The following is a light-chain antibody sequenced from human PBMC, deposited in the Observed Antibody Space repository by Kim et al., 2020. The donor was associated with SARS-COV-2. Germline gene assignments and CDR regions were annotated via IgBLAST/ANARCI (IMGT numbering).Light chain of an antibody. Sequence: EPTQPPSASGTPGQRVTISCSGSSSNIGINYVYWYQQLPGAAPKLVIHSNNQRPSGVPDRFSGSKSGTSASLAISGLQSEDEADYYCAAWDDSLSGAVFGGGTQLTVL. CDR1: SSNIGINY. CDR2: SNN. J-gene: IGLJ3*02. V-gene: IGLV1-47*02. CDR3: AAWDDSLSGAV.